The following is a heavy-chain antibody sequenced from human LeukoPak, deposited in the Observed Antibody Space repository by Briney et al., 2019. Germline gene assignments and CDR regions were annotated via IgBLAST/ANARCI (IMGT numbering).Heavy chain of an antibody. Sequence: QTLSLACFLSRHSVSSKSAGWNWIRESPSSGLELLGRTYYRSNRYNEYTVYAKSRITINPDTSKKQFSLQVNSMTPEDTAVDYCARGKQWIDYWGQGTLVTVSS. CDR3: ARGKQWIDY. V-gene: IGHV6-1*01. D-gene: IGHD6-19*01. CDR2: TYYRSNRYN. CDR1: RHSVSSKSAG. J-gene: IGHJ4*02.